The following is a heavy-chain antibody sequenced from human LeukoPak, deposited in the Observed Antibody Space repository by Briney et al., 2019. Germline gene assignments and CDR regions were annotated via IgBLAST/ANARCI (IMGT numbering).Heavy chain of an antibody. CDR2: IRYDGSNK. CDR1: GFTFSSYG. D-gene: IGHD2-15*01. V-gene: IGHV3-30*02. J-gene: IGHJ3*02. CDR3: TTADIVVVVAATSRDAFDI. Sequence: GGSLRLSCAASGFTFSSYGMHWVRQAPGKGLEWVAFIRYDGSNKYYADSVKGRFTISRDNSKNTLYLQMNSLKTEDTAVYYCTTADIVVVVAATSRDAFDIWGQGTMVTVSS.